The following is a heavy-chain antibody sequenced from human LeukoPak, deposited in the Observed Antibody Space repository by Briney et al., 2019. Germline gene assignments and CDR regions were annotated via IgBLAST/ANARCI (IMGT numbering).Heavy chain of an antibody. Sequence: SQTLSLTCTVSGGSVTNDNYFWSWTRQPPGEGLEWIAYIYYTAGSYYNPSLRSRVTMSIDTSRNQFSLKLSSVSAADTAVYHCGRGLRYSESYDVEYWGQGTLVTVSS. V-gene: IGHV4-30-4*01. D-gene: IGHD1-26*01. J-gene: IGHJ4*02. CDR1: GGSVTNDNYF. CDR2: IYYTAGS. CDR3: GRGLRYSESYDVEY.